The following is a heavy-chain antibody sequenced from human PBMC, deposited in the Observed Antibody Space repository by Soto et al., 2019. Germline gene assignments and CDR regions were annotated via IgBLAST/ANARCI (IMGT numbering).Heavy chain of an antibody. CDR2: ITYSGSNK. CDR3: ARAFIVRGDYYYYMDV. J-gene: IGHJ6*03. CDR1: GFTFSSYG. D-gene: IGHD2-8*01. Sequence: PRGSLRLSCAASGFTFSSYGMHWVRQAPGKGLEWVSAITYSGSNKYYADSVKGRFTISRDNSKNTLYLQMNSLRAEDTALYYCARAFIVRGDYYYYMDVWGKGTTVTVSS. V-gene: IGHV3-30*03.